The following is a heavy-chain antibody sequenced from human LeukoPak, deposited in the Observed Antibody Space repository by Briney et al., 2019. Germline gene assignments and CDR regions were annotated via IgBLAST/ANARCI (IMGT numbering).Heavy chain of an antibody. CDR2: ISSSSSYI. D-gene: IGHD3-22*01. Sequence: GVSLRLSCAASGFTFSSYSMNWVRQAPGKGLEWVSSISSSSSYIYYADSVKGRFTISRDNAKNSLYLQMNSLRAEDTAVYYCARDLRYDSSGYYEAHHRHYNWFDPWGQGTLVTVSS. V-gene: IGHV3-21*01. CDR3: ARDLRYDSSGYYEAHHRHYNWFDP. J-gene: IGHJ5*02. CDR1: GFTFSSYS.